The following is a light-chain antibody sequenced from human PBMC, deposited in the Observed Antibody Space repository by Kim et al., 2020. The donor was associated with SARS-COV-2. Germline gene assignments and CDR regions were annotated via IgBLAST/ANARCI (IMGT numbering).Light chain of an antibody. J-gene: IGLJ2*01. Sequence: SYELTQPPSVSVAPGKTARITCGGNNIGSKSVHWYQQKPGQAPVLVIYYDSDRPSGIPERFSGSNSGNTATLTISRVEAGDEADYYSQVWDSSSDHSEFGGGTKLTVL. CDR1: NIGSKS. V-gene: IGLV3-21*04. CDR2: YDS. CDR3: QVWDSSSDHSE.